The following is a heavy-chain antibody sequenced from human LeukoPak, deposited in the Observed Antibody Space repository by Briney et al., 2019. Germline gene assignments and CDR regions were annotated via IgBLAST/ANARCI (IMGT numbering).Heavy chain of an antibody. D-gene: IGHD3-22*01. J-gene: IGHJ4*02. Sequence: ASVKVSCKASGYTFTSYDINWVRQATGQGLEWMGWINPNSGGTNYAQKFQGRVTMTRDTSISTAYMELSRLRSDDTAVYYCARGTLLLGMDWGQGTLVTVSS. CDR1: GYTFTSYD. CDR3: ARGTLLLGMD. V-gene: IGHV1-2*02. CDR2: INPNSGGT.